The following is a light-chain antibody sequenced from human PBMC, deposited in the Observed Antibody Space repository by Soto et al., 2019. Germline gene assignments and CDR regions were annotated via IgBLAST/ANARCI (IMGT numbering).Light chain of an antibody. Sequence: EIVMTQSPATLSVSPGERATLSCRASQSVSSNLAWYQQKPGQAPRLLIYGASTRATGIPARFSDSGSGTEFTLTISSLQSGDLAVYYCQQYNNWPYTFGQGTKLEIK. CDR2: GAS. J-gene: IGKJ2*01. CDR1: QSVSSN. CDR3: QQYNNWPYT. V-gene: IGKV3-15*01.